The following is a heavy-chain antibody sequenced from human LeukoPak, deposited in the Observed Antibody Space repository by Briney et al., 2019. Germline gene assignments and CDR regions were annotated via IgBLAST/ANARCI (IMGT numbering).Heavy chain of an antibody. CDR2: IYYSGRT. CDR3: ARHGGLKYGGYEKRFDY. Sequence: SETLSPTCTVSGGSISTSSYFWGWIRQPPGKGLEWVGSIYYSGRTYYNPSLESRVTISVDTSKNQFSLKLNSVTAADTAVYYCARHGGLKYGGYEKRFDYWGQGTLVTVSS. V-gene: IGHV4-39*01. D-gene: IGHD5-12*01. J-gene: IGHJ4*02. CDR1: GGSISTSSYF.